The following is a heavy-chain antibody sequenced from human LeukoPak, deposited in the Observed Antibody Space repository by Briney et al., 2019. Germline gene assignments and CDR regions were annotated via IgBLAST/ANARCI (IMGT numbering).Heavy chain of an antibody. CDR3: TREGPLTIFGVVTSRDYYYMDV. D-gene: IGHD3-3*01. Sequence: GGSLRLSCTASGFTFADYAMSWVRQAPGKGLEWVGFIRSKVYGCTTEYAASVKGRFTISRDDSKSIAYLQMNSLKTEDTAVYYCTREGPLTIFGVVTSRDYYYMDVWGKGTTVTVSS. J-gene: IGHJ6*03. V-gene: IGHV3-49*04. CDR1: GFTFADYA. CDR2: IRSKVYGCTT.